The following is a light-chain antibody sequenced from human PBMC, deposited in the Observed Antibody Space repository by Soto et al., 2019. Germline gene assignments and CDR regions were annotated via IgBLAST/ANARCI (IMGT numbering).Light chain of an antibody. CDR3: QQSYSTPPT. CDR1: QSISSY. Sequence: IQITTSPSSLAASVGYRVTTSCWASQSISSYLNWYQQKPGKAPKLLIYAASSLQSGVPSRFSGSGSGTDFTLTISSLQPEDFATYYCQQSYSTPPTLGQGTRVDI. V-gene: IGKV1-39*01. CDR2: AAS. J-gene: IGKJ5*01.